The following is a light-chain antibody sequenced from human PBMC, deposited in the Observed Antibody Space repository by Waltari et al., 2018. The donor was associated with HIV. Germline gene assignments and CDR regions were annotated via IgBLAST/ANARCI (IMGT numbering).Light chain of an antibody. V-gene: IGLV1-47*01. CDR2: KNN. CDR3: AAWDASQSVV. J-gene: IGLJ2*01. CDR1: SSNIGSNY. Sequence: GTPGQRVTISCSGSSSNIGSNYVYWYQQLPGTAPKLLIYKNNQRPSGVPDRFSGSKSGTSASLAINGLRSEDEADYYCAAWDASQSVVFGGGTKLTVL.